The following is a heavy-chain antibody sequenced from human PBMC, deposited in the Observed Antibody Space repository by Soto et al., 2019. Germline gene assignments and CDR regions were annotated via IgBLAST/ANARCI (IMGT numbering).Heavy chain of an antibody. J-gene: IGHJ4*02. CDR2: ISTNSGNS. V-gene: IGHV1-18*04. D-gene: IGHD2-15*01. CDR3: AALGYFKDSGGYV. Sequence: QIQLVQSGAEVKKPGASVRVSCKASGYTFTDHGITWVRQAPGQGLEWMGWISTNSGNSNSAQRFRGRVTMTRDTSTSTVYMEMRSLTSAATAVYYCAALGYFKDSGGYVWGQGTLVTVSS. CDR1: GYTFTDHG.